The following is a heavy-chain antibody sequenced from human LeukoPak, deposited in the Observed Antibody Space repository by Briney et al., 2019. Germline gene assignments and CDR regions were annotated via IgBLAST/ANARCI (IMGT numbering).Heavy chain of an antibody. CDR2: IKQDGSEK. CDR1: GFTFSSYW. Sequence: GGSLRLSCAASGFTFSSYWMSWVRQAPGKGLEWVANIKQDGSEKYYADSVKGRFTMSRDNSKNTLYLQMNSLRAEDTAVYYCAKDGPQYCGGDCYFDYWGQGTLVTVSS. V-gene: IGHV3-7*01. D-gene: IGHD2-21*02. CDR3: AKDGPQYCGGDCYFDY. J-gene: IGHJ4*02.